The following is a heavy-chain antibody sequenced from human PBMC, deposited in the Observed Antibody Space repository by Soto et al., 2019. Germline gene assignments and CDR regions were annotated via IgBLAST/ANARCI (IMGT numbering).Heavy chain of an antibody. J-gene: IGHJ4*02. D-gene: IGHD3-9*01. CDR1: GFSLSTSGVG. V-gene: IGHV2-5*02. Sequence: SGATLVNPTQTLTLTCTFSGFSLSTSGVGVGWIRHPPGKALEWLALIYWDDDKRYSPSLKSRLTITKDTSKNQVVLTMTNMDPVDTATYYCAHCSLLRYFPAPLDYWGQGTQVTVSS. CDR2: IYWDDDK. CDR3: AHCSLLRYFPAPLDY.